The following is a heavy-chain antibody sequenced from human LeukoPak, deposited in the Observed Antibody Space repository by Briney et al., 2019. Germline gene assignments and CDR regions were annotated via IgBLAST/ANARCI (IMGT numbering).Heavy chain of an antibody. D-gene: IGHD3-22*01. CDR1: GFTFSSYA. J-gene: IGHJ4*02. CDR3: AKDRPNYYDSSGHYYRRNGDY. CDR2: ITSSGGST. V-gene: IGHV3-23*01. Sequence: GGSLRLSCAASGFTFSSYAMSWVRQAPGKGLEWVSSITSSGGSTYYAGSVKGQFTISRDNSKNTVYLQMNSLRAEDTAVYYCAKDRPNYYDSSGHYYRRNGDYWGQGTLVTVSS.